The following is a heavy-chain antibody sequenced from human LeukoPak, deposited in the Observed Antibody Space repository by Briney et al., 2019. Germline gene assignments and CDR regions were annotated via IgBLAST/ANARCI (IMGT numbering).Heavy chain of an antibody. CDR3: ARDYGGSYSGFFDY. J-gene: IGHJ4*02. CDR2: ISSSSSYI. CDR1: GFTFSSYS. D-gene: IGHD1-26*01. V-gene: IGHV3-21*01. Sequence: PGGSLRLSCAASGFTFSSYSMNWVRQAPGKGLEWVSSISSSSSYIYYGDSVKGRFTIFRDNAKNSLYLQMNSLRAEDTAVYYCARDYGGSYSGFFDYWGQGTLVTVSS.